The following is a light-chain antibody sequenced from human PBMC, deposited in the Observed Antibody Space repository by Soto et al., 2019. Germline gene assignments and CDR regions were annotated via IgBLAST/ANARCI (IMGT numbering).Light chain of an antibody. CDR1: QSISSW. J-gene: IGKJ2*01. CDR2: QAS. CDR3: QQYSSYST. V-gene: IGKV1-5*03. Sequence: DIQMTQSPSTLSASVGDRVTITCRASQSISSWLAWYQQKPGKAPKFLIYQASNLECGVPSRFSGSGSGTEFTLTISNLQPDDFATYYCQQYSSYSTFGQGTRLDIK.